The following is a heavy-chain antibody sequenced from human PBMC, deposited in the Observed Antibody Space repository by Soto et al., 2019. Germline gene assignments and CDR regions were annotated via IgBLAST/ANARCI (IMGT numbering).Heavy chain of an antibody. V-gene: IGHV5-51*01. CDR2: IYPGDSDS. D-gene: IGHD1-26*01. CDR3: ARLVGATTSGFDY. Sequence: PGESLKISCTASGYSFITYWIGWVRQMPGKGLEWLGVIYPGDSDSRYSPSFQGLVTISADKSVSTAYLQWSSLRASDTAMYYCARLVGATTSGFDYWGQGXLVTVHS. J-gene: IGHJ4*02. CDR1: GYSFITYW.